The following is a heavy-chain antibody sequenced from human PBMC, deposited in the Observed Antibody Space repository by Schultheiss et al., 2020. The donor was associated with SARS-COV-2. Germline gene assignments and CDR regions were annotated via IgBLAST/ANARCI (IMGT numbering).Heavy chain of an antibody. CDR3: ARQGDFWSGYYHNWFDP. Sequence: SETLSLTCAVYGGSFSGYYWGWIRQPPGKGLECIGYIYYSGSTNYNPSLKSRVTISVDTSKNQFSLKLSSVTAADTAVYYCARQGDFWSGYYHNWFDPWGQGTLVTVSS. CDR1: GGSFSGYY. D-gene: IGHD3-3*01. J-gene: IGHJ5*02. CDR2: IYYSGST. V-gene: IGHV4-59*08.